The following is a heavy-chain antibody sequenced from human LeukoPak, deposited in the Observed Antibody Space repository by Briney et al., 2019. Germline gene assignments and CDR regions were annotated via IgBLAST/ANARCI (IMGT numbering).Heavy chain of an antibody. CDR3: ARGPPYIVVVPAAIDFDY. J-gene: IGHJ4*02. V-gene: IGHV3-33*01. D-gene: IGHD2-2*02. CDR2: LWFDGSNK. CDR1: GFTFSSYG. Sequence: GGSLRLSCAAPGFTFSSYGIHWVREAPGKGLEWVAALWFDGSNKYYEDAVKGRFTITRDNYKNKQYHQMNSLRAEDTAVYYCARGPPYIVVVPAAIDFDYWGQGALVTV.